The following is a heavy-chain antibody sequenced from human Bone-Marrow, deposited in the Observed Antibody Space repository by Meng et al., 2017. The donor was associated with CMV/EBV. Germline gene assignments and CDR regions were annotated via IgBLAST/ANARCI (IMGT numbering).Heavy chain of an antibody. CDR2: IYYSGST. CDR1: GGSISSSSYY. CDR3: ARGHGKKLGLYYYYYYGMDV. V-gene: IGHV4-39*07. D-gene: IGHD7-27*01. J-gene: IGHJ6*01. Sequence: SETLSLTCTVSGGSISSSSYYWGWIRQPPGKGLEWIGSIYYSGSTNYNPSLKSRVTISVDTSKNQFSLKLSSVTAADTAVYYCARGHGKKLGLYYYYYYGMDVWGQGTTVTGSS.